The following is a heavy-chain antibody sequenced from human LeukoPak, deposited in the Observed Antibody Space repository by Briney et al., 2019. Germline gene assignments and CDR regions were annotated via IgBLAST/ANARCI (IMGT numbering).Heavy chain of an antibody. CDR1: GGSISSYY. Sequence: SETLSLTCTVSGGSISSYYWSWIRQPPGKGLEWIGYIYYSGSTNHNPSLKSRVTISVDTSKNQFSLKLSSVTAADTAVYYCARGGQTHDYSNYVGYYYYYYMDVWGKGTTVTVSS. D-gene: IGHD4-11*01. CDR2: IYYSGST. CDR3: ARGGQTHDYSNYVGYYYYYYMDV. J-gene: IGHJ6*03. V-gene: IGHV4-59*01.